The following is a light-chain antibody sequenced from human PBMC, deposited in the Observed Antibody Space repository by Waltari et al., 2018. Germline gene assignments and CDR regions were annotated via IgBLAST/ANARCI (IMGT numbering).Light chain of an antibody. Sequence: DIQMTQSPYTLSASVADSVTITCRASQSISSWLAWYQQKPGTAPKLLIYKASTLESGVPSRFSGSGSGTEFTLTSNSLQPDDFATYYCQQYNGYWTFGQGTKVEIK. CDR3: QQYNGYWT. CDR2: KAS. V-gene: IGKV1-5*03. J-gene: IGKJ1*01. CDR1: QSISSW.